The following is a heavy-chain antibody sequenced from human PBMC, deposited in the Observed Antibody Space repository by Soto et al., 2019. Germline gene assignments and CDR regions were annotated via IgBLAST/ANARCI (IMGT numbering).Heavy chain of an antibody. V-gene: IGHV1-24*01. Sequence: GASVKVSCKVSGYTLTELSMHWVRQAPGKGLEWMGGFDPEDGETIYAQKFQGRVTMTEDTSTDTAYMELSSLRSEDTAVYYCATDLSRIAAAGPGGYYYYRDVWGKGTTVTVSS. D-gene: IGHD6-13*01. CDR1: GYTLTELS. J-gene: IGHJ6*03. CDR2: FDPEDGET. CDR3: ATDLSRIAAAGPGGYYYYRDV.